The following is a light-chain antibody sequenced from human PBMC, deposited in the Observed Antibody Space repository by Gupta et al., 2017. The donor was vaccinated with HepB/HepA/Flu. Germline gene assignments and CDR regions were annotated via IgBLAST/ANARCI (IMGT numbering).Light chain of an antibody. J-gene: IGKJ5*01. CDR3: QQSYSIPIT. CDR2: WAS. Sequence: DIVLSQSPDSLAVSLGETATTNCKTTQSVLFSANDKTYLSWFQQKPGHPPKLIIYWASTRESGVPDRFSGSGSGTDFTLTISSLQAEDVAVYYCQQSYSIPITFGQGTWLEIK. V-gene: IGKV4-1*01. CDR1: QSVLFSANDKTY.